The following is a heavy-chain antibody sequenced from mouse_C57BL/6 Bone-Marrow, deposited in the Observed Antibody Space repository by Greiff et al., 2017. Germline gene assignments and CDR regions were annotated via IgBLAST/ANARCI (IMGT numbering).Heavy chain of an antibody. CDR3: AITTVVAFDY. J-gene: IGHJ2*01. CDR1: GYTFTSYT. D-gene: IGHD1-1*01. CDR2: INPSSGYT. Sequence: VQLQQSGAELARPGASVKMSCKASGYTFTSYTMHWVKQRPGQGLELIGYINPSSGYTKYNQKFKDKATLTADKSSSTAYMQLSSLTSEDSAVYYCAITTVVAFDYWGQGTTLTVSS. V-gene: IGHV1-4*01.